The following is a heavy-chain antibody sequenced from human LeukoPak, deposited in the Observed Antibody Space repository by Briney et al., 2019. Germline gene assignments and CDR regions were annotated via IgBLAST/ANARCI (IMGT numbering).Heavy chain of an antibody. D-gene: IGHD5-18*01. CDR1: GYSFTSYC. V-gene: IGHV5-51*01. CDR3: ARHGSAFVDTAMVFAFDI. J-gene: IGHJ3*02. Sequence: GESLKISCQGSGYSFTSYCMGWVRQMPGKGLEWMGIIYPGDSDTRNSPSFQGQVTISADTSISTAYLQWSSLKASDTAMYYCARHGSAFVDTAMVFAFDIWGQGTMVTVSS. CDR2: IYPGDSDT.